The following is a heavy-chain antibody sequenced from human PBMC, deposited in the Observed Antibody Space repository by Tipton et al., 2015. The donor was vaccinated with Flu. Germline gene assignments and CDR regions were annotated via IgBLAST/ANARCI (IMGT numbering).Heavy chain of an antibody. CDR2: VYNSGST. V-gene: IGHV4-59*08. Sequence: TLSLTCTVSGGSISSWYWSWIRQPPGKGLEWVGYVYNSGSTTYNPSLKSRVTISADTSKNQFSLRLSSVTAADTAVYYCATSWNPNAFVIWGQGTMVTVSS. CDR3: ATSWNPNAFVI. J-gene: IGHJ3*02. D-gene: IGHD1-1*01. CDR1: GGSISSWY.